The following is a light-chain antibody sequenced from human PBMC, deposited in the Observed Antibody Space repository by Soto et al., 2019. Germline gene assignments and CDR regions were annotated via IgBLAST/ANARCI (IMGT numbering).Light chain of an antibody. CDR2: EVT. V-gene: IGLV2-8*01. J-gene: IGLJ2*01. Sequence: QSALTQPPSASGSPGQSVTISCTGTSSDVGGYNFVSWYQQHPGKAPKLMLYEVTKRPSGVPDGFSGSKSGNTASLTVSGLKAEDEADYYGTSYAGSNIPVVFGGGTQLAVL. CDR3: TSYAGSNIPVV. CDR1: SSDVGGYNF.